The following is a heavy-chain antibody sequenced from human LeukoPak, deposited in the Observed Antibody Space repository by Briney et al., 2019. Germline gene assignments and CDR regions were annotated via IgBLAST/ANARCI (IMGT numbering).Heavy chain of an antibody. CDR2: IIPIFGTA. D-gene: IGHD3-10*01. J-gene: IGHJ6*03. V-gene: IGHV1-69*05. Sequence: SVKVSCKASGGTFSSYAISWVRQAPGQGLEWMGGIIPIFGTANYAQKFQGRVTITTDESTSTAYMELSSLRSEDTAVYYCARMVRGVYYYYYMDVWGKGTTVTVSS. CDR1: GGTFSSYA. CDR3: ARMVRGVYYYYYMDV.